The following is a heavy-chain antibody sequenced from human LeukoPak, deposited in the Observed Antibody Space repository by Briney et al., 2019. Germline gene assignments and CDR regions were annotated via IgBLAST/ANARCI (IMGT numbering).Heavy chain of an antibody. CDR2: IRYDGSNN. Sequence: GGSLRLSCAASGFTVSSYGMHWVRQAPGKGLEGVAFIRYDGSNNYYADSGKVRFTIARYNSKNTLYLQMNSLTAEATAVYYCDRSAAGSLYYFDYWGQGTLVTVSS. D-gene: IGHD6-13*01. V-gene: IGHV3-30*02. J-gene: IGHJ4*02. CDR3: DRSAAGSLYYFDY. CDR1: GFTVSSYG.